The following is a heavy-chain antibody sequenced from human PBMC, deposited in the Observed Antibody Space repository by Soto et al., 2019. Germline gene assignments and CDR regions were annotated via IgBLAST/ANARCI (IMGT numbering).Heavy chain of an antibody. CDR2: IYSGGDT. V-gene: IGHV3-53*01. Sequence: EVQLVESGGGLILPGGSLRLSCAASGVTVSNNYMRWVRQAPGKGLEWVSLIYSGGDTHYADSVKGRFTISRDSSKNTVYLQMNSLRGEDTAVYYCARDPPGIAAGGAGAWGQGTLVTVSS. J-gene: IGHJ5*02. CDR1: GVTVSNNY. D-gene: IGHD6-13*01. CDR3: ARDPPGIAAGGAGA.